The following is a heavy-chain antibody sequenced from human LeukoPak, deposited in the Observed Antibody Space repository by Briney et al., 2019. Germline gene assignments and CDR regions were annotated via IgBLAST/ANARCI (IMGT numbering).Heavy chain of an antibody. D-gene: IGHD2-15*01. Sequence: GGSLRLSCAASGFTFSSYALTWVRQAPGKGLECVSGISGSGGSTYYADSVKGRFTISSDNSKNTLYLQMNNLRAEDTAVYYCVRDFHCSDGSCPLFDYWGQGTLVTVSS. V-gene: IGHV3-23*01. CDR1: GFTFSSYA. CDR2: ISGSGGST. J-gene: IGHJ4*02. CDR3: VRDFHCSDGSCPLFDY.